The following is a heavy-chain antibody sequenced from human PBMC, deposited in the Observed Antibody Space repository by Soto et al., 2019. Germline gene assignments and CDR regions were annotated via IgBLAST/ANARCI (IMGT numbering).Heavy chain of an antibody. V-gene: IGHV4-61*01. CDR1: GGSVSSGSFY. CDR3: AASAPPATNYYYAMDV. J-gene: IGHJ6*02. D-gene: IGHD5-12*01. Sequence: SETLSLTCTVSGGSVSSGSFYWSWIRRLPGKGLEWIGYFYDSGSTNYNPSLSSRVTMSVDTSKNQFSLKLSSVTAADTAVYYCAASAPPATNYYYAMDVWGQGTTVTVSS. CDR2: FYDSGST.